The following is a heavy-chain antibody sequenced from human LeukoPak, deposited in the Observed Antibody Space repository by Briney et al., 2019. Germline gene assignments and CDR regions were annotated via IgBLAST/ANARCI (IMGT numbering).Heavy chain of an antibody. D-gene: IGHD1-26*01. CDR3: ANALGAHYFDS. J-gene: IGHJ4*02. CDR1: GFTFSSYS. V-gene: IGHV3-7*05. Sequence: PGGSLRLSCAASGFTFSSYSMNWVRQAPGKGLEWVANIKQDGSEKYYVDSVKGRFIISRDNAKNSLYLQMNSLRVEDTAVYYCANALGAHYFDSWGQGTLVTVSS. CDR2: IKQDGSEK.